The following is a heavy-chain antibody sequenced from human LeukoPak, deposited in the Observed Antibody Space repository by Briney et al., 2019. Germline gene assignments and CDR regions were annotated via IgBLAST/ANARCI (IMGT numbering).Heavy chain of an antibody. CDR1: GFTFSSYA. D-gene: IGHD3-3*01. CDR3: AKPSYYDFWSASLGWFDP. CDR2: ISGSGGST. J-gene: IGHJ5*02. V-gene: IGHV3-23*01. Sequence: GGSLRLSCAASGFTFSSYAMSWVRQAPGKGLEWVSAISGSGGSTYYADSVKGRFTISRDNSKNTLYLQMNNLRAEDTAVYYCAKPSYYDFWSASLGWFDPWGQGTLVTVSS.